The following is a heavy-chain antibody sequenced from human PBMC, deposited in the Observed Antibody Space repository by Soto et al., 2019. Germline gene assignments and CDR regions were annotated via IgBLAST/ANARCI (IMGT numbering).Heavy chain of an antibody. CDR1: GFSLNSSNMR. Sequence: SGPTLVNPTETLTLTCAFSGFSLNSSNMRVSWLRQPPGKALEWLARIDWDDDKFYTSSLQPRLTISKDSSKNQVVLTVTNMDPVDTATYFCARHGVSSWYYWFDPWGQGTQVTVSS. CDR3: ARHGVSSWYYWFDP. J-gene: IGHJ5*02. CDR2: IDWDDDK. V-gene: IGHV2-70*04. D-gene: IGHD6-13*01.